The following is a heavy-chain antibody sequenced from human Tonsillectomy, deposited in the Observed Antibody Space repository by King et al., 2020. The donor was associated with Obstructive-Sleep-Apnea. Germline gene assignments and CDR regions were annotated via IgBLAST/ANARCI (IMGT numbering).Heavy chain of an antibody. CDR1: GFTFRSYA. CDR2: SSGSGGNT. CDR3: ARLEAYYDSDNYFWYFDV. Sequence: VQLVESGGGLVQPGGSLRLSCVGSGFTFRSYAMSWVRQAPGKGLEWVSTSSGSGGNTHYADSVKGRFTISRDNSKNTLYLQMKSLRVEDTAIYYCARLEAYYDSDNYFWYFDVWGRGTLVTVSS. D-gene: IGHD3-22*01. J-gene: IGHJ2*01. V-gene: IGHV3-23*04.